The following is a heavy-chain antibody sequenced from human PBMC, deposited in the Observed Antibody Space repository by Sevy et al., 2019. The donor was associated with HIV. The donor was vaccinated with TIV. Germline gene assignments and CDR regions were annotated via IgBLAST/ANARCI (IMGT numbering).Heavy chain of an antibody. CDR2: INQDGHEK. CDR3: ARSSCYYDNGYYYPFAI. V-gene: IGHV3-7*01. CDR1: GFSLSNYW. D-gene: IGHD3-22*01. Sequence: GGSLRLSCVASGFSLSNYWMTWVRQAPGKGLEWVANINQDGHEKYYVDSVKGRFTISRDGATLFLQMNSLRAEDTAVYYCARSSCYYDNGYYYPFAIWGRGTLVTVSS. J-gene: IGHJ4*02.